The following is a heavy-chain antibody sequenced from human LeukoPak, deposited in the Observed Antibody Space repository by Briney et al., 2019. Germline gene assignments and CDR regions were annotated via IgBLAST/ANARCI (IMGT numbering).Heavy chain of an antibody. CDR1: GGSISSYY. CDR3: ARHFDCSSTSCYNGHFDY. CDR2: IYYSGST. Sequence: SETLSLTCTVSGGSISSYYWSWIRQPPGKGLEWIGSIYYSGSTYYNPSLKSRVTISVDTSKNQFSLKLSSVTAADTAVYYCARHFDCSSTSCYNGHFDYWGQGTLVTVSS. V-gene: IGHV4-39*01. J-gene: IGHJ4*02. D-gene: IGHD2-2*02.